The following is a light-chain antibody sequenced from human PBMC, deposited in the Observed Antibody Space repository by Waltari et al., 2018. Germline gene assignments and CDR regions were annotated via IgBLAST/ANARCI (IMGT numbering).Light chain of an antibody. J-gene: IGKJ5*01. CDR3: QQYDNLPIT. CDR2: DAS. CDR1: QDISNY. Sequence: DIQMTQSPSSLSASVGDRVTITCQASQDISNYLNWYQQKPGKAPKLLIYDASNLETGVPSRFSGSGSGTDFTFTISSLQHEDIATYYCQQYDNLPITFGQGTRLEIK. V-gene: IGKV1-33*01.